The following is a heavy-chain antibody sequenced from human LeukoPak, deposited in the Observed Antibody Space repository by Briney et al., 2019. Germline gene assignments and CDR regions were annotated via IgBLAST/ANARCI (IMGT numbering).Heavy chain of an antibody. CDR2: IYHSGGT. CDR3: ARVGTYYRSLDS. V-gene: IGHV4-59*01. D-gene: IGHD3-10*01. Sequence: SETLPLTCTVSGGSINDASWNWIRKPPGQGLEWIGYIYHSGGTNYSPSLKSRVTISLDTSKNQFSLKLSSVTAADTAVYYCARVGTYYRSLDSWGQGTLVTVSS. J-gene: IGHJ4*02. CDR1: GGSINDAS.